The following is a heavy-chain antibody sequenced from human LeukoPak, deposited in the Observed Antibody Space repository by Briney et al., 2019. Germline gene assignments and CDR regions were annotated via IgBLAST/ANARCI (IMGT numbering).Heavy chain of an antibody. CDR2: MYYSGTT. Sequence: PSETLSLTCTVSGGSISSGSYYWTWIRQHPEKGLEWIGYMYYSGTTYYNPSLKSRVTMSVDTSKNQFSLKLDSVTAADTAVYYCARVGVVVVPAAAWFDPWGQGTLVTASS. V-gene: IGHV4-31*03. CDR1: GGSISSGSYY. D-gene: IGHD2-2*01. CDR3: ARVGVVVVPAAAWFDP. J-gene: IGHJ5*02.